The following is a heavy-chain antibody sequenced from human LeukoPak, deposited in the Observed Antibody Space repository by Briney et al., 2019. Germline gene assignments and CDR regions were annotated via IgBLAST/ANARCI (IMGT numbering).Heavy chain of an antibody. V-gene: IGHV1-3*01. CDR1: GGTFSSYA. D-gene: IGHD2-2*01. CDR3: ARDAQLGTFDY. J-gene: IGHJ4*02. CDR2: INAGNGNT. Sequence: ASVKVSCKASGGTFSSYAISWVRQAPGQRLEWMGWINAGNGNTRYSQKFQGRVTITRDTSASTAYMELSSLRSEDTAVYYCARDAQLGTFDYWGQGTLVTVSS.